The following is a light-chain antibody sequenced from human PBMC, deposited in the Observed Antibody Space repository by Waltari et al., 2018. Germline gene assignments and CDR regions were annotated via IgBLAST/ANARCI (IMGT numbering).Light chain of an antibody. CDR2: KDT. Sequence: SYELTQQPSVSLSPGQTARITCSGDALPKQFAYWYQQRPGLAPVLIIYKDTQRPSRIPERFSASSSGTTATLTITGVRAEDEADYYCQSADRSGNYWFVGGGTQLTV. J-gene: IGLJ2*01. V-gene: IGLV3-25*02. CDR1: ALPKQF. CDR3: QSADRSGNYWF.